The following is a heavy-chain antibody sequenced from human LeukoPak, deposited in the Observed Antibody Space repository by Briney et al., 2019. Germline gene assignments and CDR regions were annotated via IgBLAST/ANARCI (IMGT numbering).Heavy chain of an antibody. CDR1: GFTFSSSW. Sequence: GGSLRLSCAASGFTFSSSWMHWVRQAPGKGLVWVSRINPDGSITTYADSVGGRFTISRDNAKNSLYLQINSLRAEDTAVYYCARGLLAAPGIDYWGQGALVTVSS. CDR2: INPDGSIT. J-gene: IGHJ4*02. V-gene: IGHV3-74*01. D-gene: IGHD6-13*01. CDR3: ARGLLAAPGIDY.